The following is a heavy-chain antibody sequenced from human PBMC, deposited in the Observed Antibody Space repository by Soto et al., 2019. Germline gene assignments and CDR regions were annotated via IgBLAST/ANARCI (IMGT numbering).Heavy chain of an antibody. Sequence: QLQLQESGPGLVKPSETLSLTCTVSGGSISSSSYYWGWIRQPPGKGLEWIGSIYYSGSTSYNPSIKCRVTISVDTSKNQFSLKLSSVTAADTAVYYCASQLRILEWPNNVGYFDYWGQGTLVTVSS. D-gene: IGHD3-3*01. V-gene: IGHV4-39*01. CDR3: ASQLRILEWPNNVGYFDY. CDR1: GGSISSSSYY. CDR2: IYYSGST. J-gene: IGHJ4*02.